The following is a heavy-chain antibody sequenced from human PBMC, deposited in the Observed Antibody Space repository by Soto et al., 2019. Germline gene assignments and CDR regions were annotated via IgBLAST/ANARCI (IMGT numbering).Heavy chain of an antibody. Sequence: QITLKESDPTLVRPTQTLTLTCSFSGFSLSTRGVGVGWIRQPPGKALEWLALIFWDDDKWYSPSLRSRLTITEDTSKNQVVLTTTNMDPVDTATYYCAHRSRGYAYYFDQWGQGTLVTVSS. J-gene: IGHJ4*02. CDR3: AHRSRGYAYYFDQ. V-gene: IGHV2-5*02. D-gene: IGHD5-12*01. CDR1: GFSLSTRGVG. CDR2: IFWDDDK.